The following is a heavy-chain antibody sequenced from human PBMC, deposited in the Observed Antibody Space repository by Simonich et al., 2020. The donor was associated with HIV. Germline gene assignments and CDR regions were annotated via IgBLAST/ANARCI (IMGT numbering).Heavy chain of an antibody. CDR2: IYYSGST. Sequence: QLQLQESGPGLVKPSETLSLTCTVSGGSISSSSNYWGWIRQPPGKGLEWIGSIYYSGSTNYKPSLTSRVTILVDTSKNQFSLKLSSVTATDTAVYYCARLNGANWGHFDYWGQGTPVTVSS. J-gene: IGHJ4*02. CDR3: ARLNGANWGHFDY. CDR1: GGSISSSSNY. D-gene: IGHD7-27*01. V-gene: IGHV4-39*07.